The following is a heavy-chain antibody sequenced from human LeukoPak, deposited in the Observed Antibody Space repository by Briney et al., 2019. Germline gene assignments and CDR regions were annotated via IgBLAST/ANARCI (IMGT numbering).Heavy chain of an antibody. CDR3: ARQTNSCHDY. D-gene: IGHD2-2*01. CDR2: VRRNYET. Sequence: GGSLKLSCAASGFTLSGSHMHWVRQAPGKGLEWVGHVRRNYETAYGASVKGRFTISRDDSENTAYLHMNNLKTEYTAIYFCARQTNSCHDYWGQGTLVTVSS. J-gene: IGHJ4*02. CDR1: GFTLSGSH. V-gene: IGHV3-73*01.